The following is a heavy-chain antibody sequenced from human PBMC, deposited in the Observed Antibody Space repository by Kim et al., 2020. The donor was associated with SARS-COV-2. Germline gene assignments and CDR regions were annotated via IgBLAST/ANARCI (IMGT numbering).Heavy chain of an antibody. CDR3: ARIDYPDDF. D-gene: IGHD4-17*01. CDR1: GFTFSSYC. Sequence: GGSLRLSCAASGFTFSSYCMHWVRQAPGRGLVWVSRICNDGSSTNYADSVQGRFTISRDNSKNTVYLQMHSLRAEDTAVYYCARIDYPDDFWGQGTLVTVSS. J-gene: IGHJ4*02. CDR2: ICNDGSST. V-gene: IGHV3-74*01.